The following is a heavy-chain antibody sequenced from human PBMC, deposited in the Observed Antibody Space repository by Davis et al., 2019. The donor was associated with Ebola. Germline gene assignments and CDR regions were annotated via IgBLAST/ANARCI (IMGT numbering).Heavy chain of an antibody. D-gene: IGHD5-12*01. V-gene: IGHV1-69*04. CDR1: GGTFSSYD. J-gene: IGHJ6*02. CDR2: IIPILGIA. Sequence: SVKVSCKASGGTFSSYDIRWVRQAPGQGLEWMGRIIPILGIANYAQKFQGRVAITADKSTSTAYMELSSLRSEDTAVYYCARDAIVSHRHVMATHHCYYGMDIWGQGTTVTVSS. CDR3: ARDAIVSHRHVMATHHCYYGMDI.